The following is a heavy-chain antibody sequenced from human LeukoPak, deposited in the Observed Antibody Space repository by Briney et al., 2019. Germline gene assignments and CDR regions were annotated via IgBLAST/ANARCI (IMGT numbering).Heavy chain of an antibody. Sequence: GGSLRLSCAASGFTFSNYAMTWVRQAPGKGLEWVSGINAIGGSTYYADPVKGRFTISKDNSKKTLYLQMNSLGAEDTAVYYCAKAAMPGPLNWFDPWGQGTLVTVSS. CDR1: GFTFSNYA. V-gene: IGHV3-23*01. J-gene: IGHJ5*02. D-gene: IGHD2-2*01. CDR2: INAIGGST. CDR3: AKAAMPGPLNWFDP.